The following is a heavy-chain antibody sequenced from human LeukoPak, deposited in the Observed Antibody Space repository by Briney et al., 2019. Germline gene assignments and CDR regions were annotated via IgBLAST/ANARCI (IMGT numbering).Heavy chain of an antibody. V-gene: IGHV3-9*01. Sequence: PGGSLRLSCAASGFTFDDYAMHWVRQAPGKGLEWVSGISWNSGSIGYADSVKGRFTISRDNAKNSLYLQMNSLRAEDTAVYYCARGSIQQLLYWGQGTLVTVSS. CDR1: GFTFDDYA. J-gene: IGHJ4*02. CDR2: ISWNSGSI. CDR3: ARGSIQQLLY. D-gene: IGHD6-13*01.